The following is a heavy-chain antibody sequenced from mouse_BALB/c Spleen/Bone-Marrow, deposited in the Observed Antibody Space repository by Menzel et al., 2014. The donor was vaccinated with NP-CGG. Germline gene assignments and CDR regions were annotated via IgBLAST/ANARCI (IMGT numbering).Heavy chain of an antibody. CDR1: GFTFSTFG. CDR3: ARGGDWDDFDV. D-gene: IGHD4-1*01. V-gene: IGHV5-17*02. J-gene: IGHJ1*01. CDR2: ISSSSTAI. Sequence: EVKLMESGGGLVQPGGSRKLSCAASGFTFSTFGLHWVRQPPGKGLEWVAYISSSSTAIFYAYTLKGRFTISGDNPENTLFLQMTSLRSEDAAMYYCARGGDWDDFDVWGAGTTVTVSS.